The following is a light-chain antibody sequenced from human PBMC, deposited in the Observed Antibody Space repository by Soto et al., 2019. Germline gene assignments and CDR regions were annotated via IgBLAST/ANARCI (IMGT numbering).Light chain of an antibody. V-gene: IGKV4-1*01. CDR2: WAS. J-gene: IGKJ1*01. Sequence: DIVMTQSSDSLAVSLGERATINCKSSQSVFYSSNNKNSLAWYQQKPGQPPKLLIYWASTRESGVPDRFSGGGSGTDFTLTISSLQAEDVAVYYCQQYYSTPWTFGQGTKVEIK. CDR1: QSVFYSSNNKNS. CDR3: QQYYSTPWT.